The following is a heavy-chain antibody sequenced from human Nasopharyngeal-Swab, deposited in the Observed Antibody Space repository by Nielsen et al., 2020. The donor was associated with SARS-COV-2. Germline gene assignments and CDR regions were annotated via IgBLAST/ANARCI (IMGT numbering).Heavy chain of an antibody. CDR1: GGSISSGGYS. V-gene: IGHV4-30-2*01. J-gene: IGHJ4*02. CDR3: ARDESWAAGNYFDY. D-gene: IGHD6-13*01. Sequence: LRLSCAVSGGSISSGGYSWSWIRQPPGKGLEWIGYIYHSGSTYYNPSLKSRVTISVDTSKNQFSLKLSSVTAADTAVYYCARDESWAAGNYFDYWGQGTLVTVSS. CDR2: IYHSGST.